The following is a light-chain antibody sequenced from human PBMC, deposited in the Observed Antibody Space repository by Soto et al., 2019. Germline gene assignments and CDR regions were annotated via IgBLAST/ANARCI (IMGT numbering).Light chain of an antibody. V-gene: IGLV4-69*01. Sequence: QSVLTQSPSASASLGASVKLTCTLSSGHSSYTIAWHQQQPEKGPRFLMKVNSDGSHSKGDGIPDRFSGSSSGAERYLTIASLQSEDEADYYCQTWGTGIRLVFGGGTKLTVL. CDR3: QTWGTGIRLV. CDR2: VNSDGSH. CDR1: SGHSSYT. J-gene: IGLJ2*01.